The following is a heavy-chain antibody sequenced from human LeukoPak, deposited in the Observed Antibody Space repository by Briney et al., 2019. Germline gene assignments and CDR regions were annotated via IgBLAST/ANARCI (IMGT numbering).Heavy chain of an antibody. Sequence: PGGSLRLSCAASGFTFSDYYMSRIRQAPGKGLEWVSYISSSSSYTNYADSVKGRFTISRDNAKNSLYLQMNSLRAEDTAVYYCARDLSRYDSSGYYYWLDYWGQGTLVTVSS. CDR2: ISSSSSYT. CDR1: GFTFSDYY. CDR3: ARDLSRYDSSGYYYWLDY. V-gene: IGHV3-11*06. J-gene: IGHJ4*02. D-gene: IGHD3-22*01.